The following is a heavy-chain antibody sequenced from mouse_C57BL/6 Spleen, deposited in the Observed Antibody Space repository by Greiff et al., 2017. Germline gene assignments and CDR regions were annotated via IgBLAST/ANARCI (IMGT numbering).Heavy chain of an antibody. D-gene: IGHD1-1*02. CDR2: IRSKSNNYAT. CDR1: GFSFNTYA. CDR3: VRHMGDY. V-gene: IGHV10-1*01. J-gene: IGHJ2*01. Sequence: EVKVEESGGGLVQPKGSLKLSCAASGFSFNTYAMNWVRQAPGKGLEWVARIRSKSNNYATYYADSVKDRFTISRDDSESMLYLQMNNLKTEDTAMYYCVRHMGDYWGQGTTLTVSS.